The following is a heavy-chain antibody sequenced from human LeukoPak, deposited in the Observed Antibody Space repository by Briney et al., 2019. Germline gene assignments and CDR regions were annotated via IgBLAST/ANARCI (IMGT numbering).Heavy chain of an antibody. CDR1: GFTFSSYA. CDR3: AKDGGYYGSDY. D-gene: IGHD1-26*01. V-gene: IGHV3-23*01. J-gene: IGHJ4*02. Sequence: LAGGSLRLSCAASGFTFSSYAMSWVRQAPGKGLEWVSAISGSGGSTYYADSVKGRFTISRDNSKNTLYLQMNSPRPDDTAVYYCAKDGGYYGSDYWGQGTLVTVSS. CDR2: ISGSGGST.